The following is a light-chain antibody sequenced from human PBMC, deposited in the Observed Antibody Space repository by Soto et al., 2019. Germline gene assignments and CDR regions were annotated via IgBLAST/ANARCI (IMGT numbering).Light chain of an antibody. V-gene: IGKV1-6*01. CDR3: LQDYNYPLT. J-gene: IGKJ4*01. CDR2: AAS. CDR1: QGIRHY. Sequence: AIQMTQSPSSLSASVGDRVTITCRASQGIRHYLGWYQQKPGKAPKLLIYAASSLQSGVPSRFSGSGSGTDFTLTSSSLQPEDFATYYCLQDYNYPLTFGGGTKVEI.